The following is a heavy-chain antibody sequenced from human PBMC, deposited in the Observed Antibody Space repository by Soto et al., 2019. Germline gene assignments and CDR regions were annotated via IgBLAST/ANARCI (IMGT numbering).Heavy chain of an antibody. D-gene: IGHD3-3*01. CDR3: ASFTIFGVVISHDAFDI. CDR1: GDTFNFYT. Sequence: GASVKVSCKASGDTFNFYTINWARQAPGLGLEWMGRFNPILSFSNSALKFQGRVTMTEDTSTDTAYMELSSLRSEDTAVYYCASFTIFGVVISHDAFDIWGQGTMVTVSS. J-gene: IGHJ3*02. V-gene: IGHV1-69*02. CDR2: FNPILSFS.